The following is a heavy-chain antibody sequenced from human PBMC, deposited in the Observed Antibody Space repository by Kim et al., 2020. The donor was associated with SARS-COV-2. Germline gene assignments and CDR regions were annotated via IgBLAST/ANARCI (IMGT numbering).Heavy chain of an antibody. Sequence: SETLSLTCTVSGGSISSGSYYWSWIRQPAGKGLEWIGRIYTSGSTNYNPSPKSRVTISVDTSKNQFSLKLSSVTAADTAVYYCASGGAGPYFDYWGQGTLVTVSS. V-gene: IGHV4-61*02. CDR3: ASGGAGPYFDY. CDR2: IYTSGST. CDR1: GGSISSGSYY. J-gene: IGHJ4*02. D-gene: IGHD3-16*01.